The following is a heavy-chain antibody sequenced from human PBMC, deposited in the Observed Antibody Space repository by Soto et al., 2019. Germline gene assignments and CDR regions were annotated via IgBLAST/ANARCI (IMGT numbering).Heavy chain of an antibody. CDR3: SRGGYGRMTAPYYFDY. CDR2: TRSKAYDGTT. Sequence: GGSLSLSCTTSGFTFGGYAMGWFRQAPWKGLEWVGFTRSKAYDGTTEYAASVRGRFTISRDDSKSIAYLQLNSLKTEDTAVYYCSRGGYGRMTAPYYFDYWGQGTPVTVSS. V-gene: IGHV3-49*03. CDR1: GFTFGGYA. D-gene: IGHD5-12*01. J-gene: IGHJ4*02.